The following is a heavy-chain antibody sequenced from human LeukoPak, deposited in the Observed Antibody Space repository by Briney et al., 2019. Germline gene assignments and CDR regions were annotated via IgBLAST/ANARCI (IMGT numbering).Heavy chain of an antibody. CDR2: IYHSGST. CDR3: AIRSSSWFPFDY. J-gene: IGHJ4*02. CDR1: GYSISSGYY. Sequence: KPSETLSLTCAVSGYSISSGYYWGWIRQPPGEGLEWIGSIYHSGSTYYNPSLKSRATISVDTSKNQFSLKLSSVTAADTAVYYCAIRSSSWFPFDYLGQGTLVTVSS. D-gene: IGHD6-13*01. V-gene: IGHV4-38-2*01.